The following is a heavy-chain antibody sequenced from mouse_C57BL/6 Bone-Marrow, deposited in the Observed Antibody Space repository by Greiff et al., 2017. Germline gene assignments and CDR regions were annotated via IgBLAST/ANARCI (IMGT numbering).Heavy chain of an antibody. J-gene: IGHJ3*01. CDR3: ARRRGFAY. Sequence: EVMLVESGGDLVKPGGSLKLSCAASGFTFSSYGMSWVRQTPYQRLEWVATISSGGSYTYYPDSVKGRFTISRDNAKNTLYLQMSSLKSEDTAMYYCARRRGFAYWGQGTLVTVSA. V-gene: IGHV5-6*02. CDR1: GFTFSSYG. CDR2: ISSGGSYT.